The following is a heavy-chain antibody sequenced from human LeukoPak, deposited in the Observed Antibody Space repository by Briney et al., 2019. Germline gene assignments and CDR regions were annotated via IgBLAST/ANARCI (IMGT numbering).Heavy chain of an antibody. D-gene: IGHD3-9*01. Sequence: PSETLSLTCTVSGGSITSSSYYWGWIRQPPGKGLEWIGSIYYSGSTYYNPSLKSRVTISVDTSKNQFSLKLSSVTAAVTAVYYCARVRRYFDWLLPPRYFDLWGRGTLVTVSS. CDR3: ARVRRYFDWLLPPRYFDL. CDR1: GGSITSSSYY. V-gene: IGHV4-39*07. CDR2: IYYSGST. J-gene: IGHJ2*01.